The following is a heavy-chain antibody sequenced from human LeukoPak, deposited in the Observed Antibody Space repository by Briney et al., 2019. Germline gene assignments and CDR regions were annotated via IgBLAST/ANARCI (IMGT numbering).Heavy chain of an antibody. CDR2: IITIFGTA. Sequence: ASVKVSCKASGGTFSSYAISWVRQAPGQGLEWMGGIITIFGTANYAQKFQGRVTITADESTSTAYMELSSLRSEDTAVYYCARGDSSGYYYGSEYFQHWGQGTLVTVSS. CDR1: GGTFSSYA. J-gene: IGHJ1*01. V-gene: IGHV1-69*13. CDR3: ARGDSSGYYYGSEYFQH. D-gene: IGHD3-22*01.